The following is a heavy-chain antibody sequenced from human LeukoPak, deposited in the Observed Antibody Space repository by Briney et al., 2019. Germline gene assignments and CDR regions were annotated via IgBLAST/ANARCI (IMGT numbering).Heavy chain of an antibody. Sequence: PSETLSLTCAVYGGSFSGYYWSWIRQPPGKGLEWIGEINHSGSTNYNPSLKSRVTISVDTSKNQFSLKLSSVTAADTAVYYCERTYYYDSSGYRYYFDYWGQGTLVTVSS. CDR3: ERTYYYDSSGYRYYFDY. CDR1: GGSFSGYY. CDR2: INHSGST. J-gene: IGHJ4*02. D-gene: IGHD3-22*01. V-gene: IGHV4-34*01.